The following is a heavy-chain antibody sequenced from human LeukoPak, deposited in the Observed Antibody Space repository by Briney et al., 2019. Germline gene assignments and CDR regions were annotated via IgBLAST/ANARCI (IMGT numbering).Heavy chain of an antibody. CDR1: GFTFSSYA. J-gene: IGHJ4*02. CDR3: AKAYSSSWYGGRYFDY. CDR2: ISGSGGST. D-gene: IGHD6-13*01. Sequence: PGGPLRLSCAASGFTFSSYAMSWVRQAPGKGLEWVSAISGSGGSTYYADSVKGRFTISRDNSKNTLYLQMNSLRAEDTAVYYCAKAYSSSWYGGRYFDYWGQGTLVTVSS. V-gene: IGHV3-23*01.